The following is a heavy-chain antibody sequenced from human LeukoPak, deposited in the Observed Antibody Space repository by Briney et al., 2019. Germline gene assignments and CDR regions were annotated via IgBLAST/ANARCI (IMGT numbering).Heavy chain of an antibody. V-gene: IGHV1-2*02. Sequence: ASVKVSCTASGYTFTGYYMHWVRQAPGQGLEWMGWINPNSGGTNYAQRFQGRVTMTRDTSISTAYMELSGLRSDDTAVYYCARVTGTTGYWGQGTLVTVSS. J-gene: IGHJ4*02. CDR2: INPNSGGT. D-gene: IGHD1-7*01. CDR3: ARVTGTTGY. CDR1: GYTFTGYY.